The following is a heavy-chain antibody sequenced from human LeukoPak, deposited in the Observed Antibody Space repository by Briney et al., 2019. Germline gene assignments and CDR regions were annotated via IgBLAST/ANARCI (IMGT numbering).Heavy chain of an antibody. Sequence: PSETLSLTCAVYGGSFSGYYWSWIRQPPGRGLEWIGEINHSGSTNYNPSLKSRVTISVDTSKNQFSLKLTSVTAADTAVYYCARVRKGGVPAAVDAFDIWGQGTMVTVSS. D-gene: IGHD2-2*01. J-gene: IGHJ3*02. CDR2: INHSGST. CDR1: GGSFSGYY. CDR3: ARVRKGGVPAAVDAFDI. V-gene: IGHV4-34*01.